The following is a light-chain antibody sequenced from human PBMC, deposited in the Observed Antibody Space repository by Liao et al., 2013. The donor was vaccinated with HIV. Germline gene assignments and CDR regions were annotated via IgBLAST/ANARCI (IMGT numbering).Light chain of an antibody. CDR3: QVWDSSTDQEV. J-gene: IGLJ3*02. CDR1: DFGT. CDR2: HAS. V-gene: IGLV3-21*01. Sequence: SYVLTQPPSVSVAPGKTARITCGGDDFGTVHWYQQKPGQAPVLLIYHASDRPSGIPERFSGSNSGNTATLTISRVEPGDEADYYCQVWDSSTDQEVFGGGTKLTVL.